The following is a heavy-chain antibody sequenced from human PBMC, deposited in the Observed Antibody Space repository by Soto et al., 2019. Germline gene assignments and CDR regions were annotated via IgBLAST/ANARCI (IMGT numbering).Heavy chain of an antibody. Sequence: GGSLRLSCAASGFTFSSYGMHWVRQAPGKGLEWVAVISYDGSNKYYADSVKGRFTISRDNSKNTLYLQMNSLRAEDTAVYYCAKDYPARITYYDILTGLDGGYYGMDVWGQGTTVTVSS. CDR2: ISYDGSNK. J-gene: IGHJ6*02. V-gene: IGHV3-30*18. CDR3: AKDYPARITYYDILTGLDGGYYGMDV. D-gene: IGHD3-9*01. CDR1: GFTFSSYG.